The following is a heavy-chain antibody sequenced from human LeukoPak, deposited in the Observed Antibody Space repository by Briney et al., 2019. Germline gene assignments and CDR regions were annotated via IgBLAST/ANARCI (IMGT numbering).Heavy chain of an antibody. CDR3: ARADKDGYGFFGFDY. D-gene: IGHD5-18*01. V-gene: IGHV3-20*04. CDR1: GFAFDDYG. CDR2: INWNGGSI. J-gene: IGHJ4*02. Sequence: GGSLRLSCAASGFAFDDYGMSWVRQAPGKGLEWVAGINWNGGSIGYADSVKGRFTISRDNAKNSLYLQINSLRAEDTALYYCARADKDGYGFFGFDYWGQGTLVTVSS.